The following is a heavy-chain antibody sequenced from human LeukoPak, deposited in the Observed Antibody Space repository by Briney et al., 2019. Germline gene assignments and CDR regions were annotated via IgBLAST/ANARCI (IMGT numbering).Heavy chain of an antibody. CDR1: GGSISSSSYY. D-gene: IGHD5-24*01. CDR3: ARIEATPLNWFDP. Sequence: SETLSLTCTVSGGSISSSSYYWGWIRQPPGKGLEWIGSIYYSGSTYYNPSLKSRVTISVDTSKNRFSLKLSSVTAADTAVYYCARIEATPLNWFDPWGQGTLVTVSS. V-gene: IGHV4-39*07. CDR2: IYYSGST. J-gene: IGHJ5*02.